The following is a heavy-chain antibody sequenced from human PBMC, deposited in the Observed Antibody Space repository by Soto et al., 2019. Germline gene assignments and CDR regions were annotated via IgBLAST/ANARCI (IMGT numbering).Heavy chain of an antibody. CDR2: IIPIFGTA. CDR1: GGTFSSYA. CDR3: ARDGSTAMVNVRGMDV. J-gene: IGHJ6*02. V-gene: IGHV1-69*13. D-gene: IGHD5-18*01. Sequence: GASVKVSCKASGGTFSSYAISWVRQAPGQGLEWMGGIIPIFGTANYAQKFQGRVTITADESTSTAYMELSSLRSEDTAVYYCARDGSTAMVNVRGMDVWGQGTTVTVAS.